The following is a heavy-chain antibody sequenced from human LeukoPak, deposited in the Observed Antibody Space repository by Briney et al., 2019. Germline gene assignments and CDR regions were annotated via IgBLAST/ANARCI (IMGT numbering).Heavy chain of an antibody. J-gene: IGHJ4*02. CDR3: ARGLPAYYYDSSGPCDY. CDR2: INHSGST. D-gene: IGHD3-22*01. V-gene: IGHV4-34*01. Sequence: SETLSLTCAVYGGSFSGYYWSWIRQPPGKGLEWIGEINHSGSTNYNPSLKSRVTISVDTSKNQFSLKLSSVTAADTAVYYCARGLPAYYYDSSGPCDYWGQGTLATVSS. CDR1: GGSFSGYY.